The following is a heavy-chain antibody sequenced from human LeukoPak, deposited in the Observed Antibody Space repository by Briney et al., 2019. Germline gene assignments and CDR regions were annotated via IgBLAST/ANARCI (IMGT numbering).Heavy chain of an antibody. CDR1: GFTFSDYY. J-gene: IGHJ6*02. V-gene: IGHV3-23*01. D-gene: IGHD6-19*01. CDR3: AKGTYSSGWASCGMDV. Sequence: PGGSLRLSCAASGFTFSDYYMSWVRQAPGKGLEWVSAISGSGGSTYYADSVKGRFTISRDNSKNTLYLQMNSLRAEDTAVYYCAKGTYSSGWASCGMDVWGQGTTVTVSS. CDR2: ISGSGGST.